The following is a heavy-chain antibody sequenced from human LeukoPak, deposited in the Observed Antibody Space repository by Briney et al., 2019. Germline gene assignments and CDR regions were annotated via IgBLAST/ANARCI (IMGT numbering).Heavy chain of an antibody. Sequence: PSETLSLTCAVYGGSFSGYYWSWIRQSPGKGLEWIGEIHHSGSTKYNPSLKSRVTISVDMSQSQFSLKLTSVTAADTAVYYCATEEGYNAYWGQGILVTVSS. J-gene: IGHJ4*02. V-gene: IGHV4-34*01. CDR2: IHHSGST. CDR1: GGSFSGYY. D-gene: IGHD5-24*01. CDR3: ATEEGYNAY.